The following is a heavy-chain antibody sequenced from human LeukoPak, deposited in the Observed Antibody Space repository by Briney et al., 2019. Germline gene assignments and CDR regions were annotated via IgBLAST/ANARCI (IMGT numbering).Heavy chain of an antibody. CDR2: INHSGST. CDR1: GGSFNGYY. D-gene: IGHD5-18*01. V-gene: IGHV4-34*01. J-gene: IGHJ6*03. CDR3: ASTEDYSYGSDYYYYMDV. Sequence: SETLSLTCAVYGGSFNGYYWSWIRQPPGKGLEWIGEINHSGSTNYNPSLKSRVTISVGTSKNQFSLKLSSVTAADAAVYYCASTEDYSYGSDYYYYMDVWGKGTTVTISS.